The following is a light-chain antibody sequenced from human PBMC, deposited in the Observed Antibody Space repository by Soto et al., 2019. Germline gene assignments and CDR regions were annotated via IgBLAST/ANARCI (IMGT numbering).Light chain of an antibody. J-gene: IGLJ3*02. V-gene: IGLV2-23*01. CDR3: CSYAGDSTWV. CDR1: SSDVGSYNL. Sequence: QSVLTQPASVSGSPGQSINISCTGTSSDVGSYNLVSWYQQNPGKAPKLMIYEGTKRPSGVSNRFSGSQSGNTAYLTISGLQADDEADYYCCSYAGDSTWVFGGGTKVTVL. CDR2: EGT.